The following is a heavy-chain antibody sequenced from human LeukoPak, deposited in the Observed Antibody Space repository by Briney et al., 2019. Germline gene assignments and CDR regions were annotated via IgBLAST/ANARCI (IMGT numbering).Heavy chain of an antibody. CDR3: ARAEHYYDSSGLKGLPFDY. D-gene: IGHD3-22*01. Sequence: ASVKVSCKASEYTFTGYYMNWVRQAPGQGLEWMGWINPNSGGTNYAQKFQGRVTMTRDTSISTAYMELNRLRSDDTAVYYCARAEHYYDSSGLKGLPFDYWGQGTLITVSS. J-gene: IGHJ4*02. V-gene: IGHV1-2*02. CDR2: INPNSGGT. CDR1: EYTFTGYY.